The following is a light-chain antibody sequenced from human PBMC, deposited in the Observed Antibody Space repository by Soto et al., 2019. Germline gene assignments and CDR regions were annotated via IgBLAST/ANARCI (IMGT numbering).Light chain of an antibody. CDR3: SSYTTSYFYV. Sequence: QSVLTQPASVSGSPGQSITISCTGSGRDIGAYNYVSWYQQHPGKAPKLIIYEVENRPSGVSNRFSASKSAFTASLTISGLQAEDEADYYCSSYTTSYFYVFGPGTKVTFL. CDR1: GRDIGAYNY. V-gene: IGLV2-14*01. J-gene: IGLJ1*01. CDR2: EVE.